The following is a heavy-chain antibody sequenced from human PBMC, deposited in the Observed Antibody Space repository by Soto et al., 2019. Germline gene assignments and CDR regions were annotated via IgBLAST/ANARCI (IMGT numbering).Heavy chain of an antibody. J-gene: IGHJ4*02. CDR2: ISGSGGST. D-gene: IGHD4-17*01. V-gene: IGHV3-23*01. CDR1: GFTFSSYA. Sequence: GGSLRLSCAASGFTFSSYAMSWVRQAPGKGLEWVSAISGSGGSTYYADSVKGRFTISRDNSKNTLYLQMNSLRAEDTAVYYCARPPLTYGDYDGGYWGQGTLVTVSS. CDR3: ARPPLTYGDYDGGY.